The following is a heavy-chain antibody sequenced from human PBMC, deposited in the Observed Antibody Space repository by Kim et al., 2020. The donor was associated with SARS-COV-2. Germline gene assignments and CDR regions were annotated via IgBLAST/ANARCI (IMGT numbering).Heavy chain of an antibody. CDR1: GFTFSSYG. CDR3: TKGVGYGGNSLAPSRGYYFDS. CDR2: ISFDGSNK. D-gene: IGHD4-17*01. V-gene: IGHV3-30*18. J-gene: IGHJ4*02. Sequence: GGSLRLSCAASGFTFSSYGMHWVRQAPGKGLEWVAVISFDGSNKYYSDSVKGRFTISRDNSKNTLYLQMNSLRAEDTAVYYCTKGVGYGGNSLAPSRGYYFDSWGQGTLVPVSS.